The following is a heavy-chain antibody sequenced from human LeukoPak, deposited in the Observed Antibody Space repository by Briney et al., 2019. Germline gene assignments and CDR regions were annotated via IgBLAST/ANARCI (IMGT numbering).Heavy chain of an antibody. D-gene: IGHD6-13*01. J-gene: IGHJ5*02. CDR1: GFTFSSYW. Sequence: PGGSLRLSCAASGFTFSSYWMSWVRQAPGKGLEWVSYISGSGFTVYYADSVKGRFTISRDNAKNSLYLQMNSLTAEDTAVYYCARGEAFLTSTWYNWFDPWGQGILVTVSS. CDR2: ISGSGFTV. V-gene: IGHV3-48*01. CDR3: ARGEAFLTSTWYNWFDP.